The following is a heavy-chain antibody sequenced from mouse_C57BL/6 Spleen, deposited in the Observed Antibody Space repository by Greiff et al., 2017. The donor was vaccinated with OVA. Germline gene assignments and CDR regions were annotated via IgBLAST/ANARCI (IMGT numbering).Heavy chain of an antibody. J-gene: IGHJ4*01. CDR1: GISITTGNYR. Sequence: EVKLMESGPGLVKPSQTVFLTCTVTGISITTGNYRWSWIRQFPGNKLEWIGYIYYSGTITYNPSLTSRTTITRDTPKNQFFLEMNSLTAEDTATYYCARDTGYGSLYYAMDYWGQGTSVTVSS. D-gene: IGHD1-1*01. CDR3: ARDTGYGSLYYAMDY. CDR2: IYYSGTI. V-gene: IGHV3-5*01.